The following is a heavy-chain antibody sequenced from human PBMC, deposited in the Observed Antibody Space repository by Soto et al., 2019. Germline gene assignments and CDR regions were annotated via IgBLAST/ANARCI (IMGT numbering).Heavy chain of an antibody. CDR2: IIPILGIA. CDR1: GGTFSSYT. D-gene: IGHD2-15*01. Sequence: QVQLVQSGAEVKKPGSSVKVSCKASGGTFSSYTISWVRQAPGQGLEWMGRIIPILGIANYAQKVQGRVTINADKSTSTAYMELSSLRSEDTAGYDCAGDGDCRGGSCYRGDYFDYWGQGTLVTVSS. V-gene: IGHV1-69*08. J-gene: IGHJ4*02. CDR3: AGDGDCRGGSCYRGDYFDY.